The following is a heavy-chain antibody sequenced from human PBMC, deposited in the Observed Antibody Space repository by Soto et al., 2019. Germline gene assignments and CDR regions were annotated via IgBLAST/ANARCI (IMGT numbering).Heavy chain of an antibody. CDR3: ARDELGTVDY. V-gene: IGHV3-33*01. CDR2: IWHDGSDN. D-gene: IGHD2-8*02. Sequence: QVQLVESGGGVVQPDRSLRLSCAASGLVFSNYVMHWVRQAPGKGLEWVALIWHDGSDNFYADSVKGRFTISRDNSKNTLYLHMNSLRAEDTAVYYCARDELGTVDYWGQGTLVTVSS. J-gene: IGHJ4*02. CDR1: GLVFSNYV.